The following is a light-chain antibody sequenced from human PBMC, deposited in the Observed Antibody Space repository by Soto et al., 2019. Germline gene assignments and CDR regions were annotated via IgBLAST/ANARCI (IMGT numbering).Light chain of an antibody. V-gene: IGKV3-15*01. CDR2: GAS. CDR3: QQYNDWPLT. J-gene: IGKJ4*01. Sequence: EIVMTQSPATLSVSPGVRSTLSCRASQIISSHLAWYQQKPGQAPRLLIYGASTRATGIPARFSGSGSGTDFTLTISGLQSEDFAVYYCQQYNDWPLTFGGGTKVEIK. CDR1: QIISSH.